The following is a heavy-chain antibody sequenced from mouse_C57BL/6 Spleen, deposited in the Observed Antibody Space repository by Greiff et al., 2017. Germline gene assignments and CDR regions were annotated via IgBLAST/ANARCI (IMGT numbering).Heavy chain of an antibody. J-gene: IGHJ3*01. V-gene: IGHV2-2*01. CDR3: ARTNYDYDSLFAY. D-gene: IGHD2-4*01. CDR2: IWSGGST. Sequence: VKLQQSGPGLVQPSQSLSITCTVSGFSLTSYGVHWVRQSPGKGLEWLGVIWSGGSTDYNAAFISRLSISKDNSKSQVFFKMNSLQADDTAIYDCARTNYDYDSLFAYWGQGTLVTVSA. CDR1: GFSLTSYG.